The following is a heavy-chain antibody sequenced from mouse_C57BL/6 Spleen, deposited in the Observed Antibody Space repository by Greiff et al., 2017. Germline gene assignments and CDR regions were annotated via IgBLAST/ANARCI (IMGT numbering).Heavy chain of an antibody. CDR2: ISYDGSN. J-gene: IGHJ1*03. CDR1: GYSITSGYY. Sequence: EVQLVESGPGLVKPSQSLSLTCSVTGYSITSGYYWNWIRQFPGNKLEWMGYISYDGSNNYNPSLKNRISITRDTSKNQFFLKLNSVTTEDTATYYCARNNPNWYFDVWGTGTTVTVSS. V-gene: IGHV3-6*01. CDR3: ARNNPNWYFDV.